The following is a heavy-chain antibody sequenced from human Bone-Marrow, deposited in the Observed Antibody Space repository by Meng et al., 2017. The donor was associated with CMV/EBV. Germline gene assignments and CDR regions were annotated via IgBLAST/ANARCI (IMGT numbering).Heavy chain of an antibody. Sequence: EGYLVGSGGGLVQPGGSLRLSCAASGFNVRDKYMSWVRQAPGKGLEWVCIIYRGDNTYYIDSVKDRFTVSRDNSKNTMYLQMNSLRVEDTAVYYCTGDSVSNPNLDYWGQGTLVTVSS. D-gene: IGHD3-10*01. CDR3: TGDSVSNPNLDY. J-gene: IGHJ4*02. CDR1: GFNVRDKY. CDR2: IYRGDNT. V-gene: IGHV3-66*01.